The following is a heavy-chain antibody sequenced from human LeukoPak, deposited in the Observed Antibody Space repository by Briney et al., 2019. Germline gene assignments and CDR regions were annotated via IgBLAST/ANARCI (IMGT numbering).Heavy chain of an antibody. CDR1: GGSITFYY. D-gene: IGHD1-1*01. V-gene: IGHV4-4*07. CDR3: ASSSWKKTFDY. CDR2: IHTSGTN. J-gene: IGHJ4*02. Sequence: SETLSLTCSVSGGSITFYYWNWIRKPAGKGLEWIGRIHTSGTNNYNPSLKSRVTMSIETSQKKFSLNLTAVTAADTAVYYCASSSWKKTFDYWGQGALVTVSS.